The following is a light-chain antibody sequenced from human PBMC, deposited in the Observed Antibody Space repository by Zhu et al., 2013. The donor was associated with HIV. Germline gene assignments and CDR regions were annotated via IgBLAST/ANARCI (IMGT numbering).Light chain of an antibody. Sequence: EVVLTQSPGTLSLSPGETATLSCRASQSVDSRSLAWYQQKPGQAPRLLIYDASIRATGIADRFSGSGYETDFTLTITRLEPEDFAVYYCQQYGVSPRTFGQGTNLEIK. J-gene: IGKJ2*02. CDR3: QQYGVSPRT. CDR2: DAS. CDR1: QSVDSRS. V-gene: IGKV3-20*01.